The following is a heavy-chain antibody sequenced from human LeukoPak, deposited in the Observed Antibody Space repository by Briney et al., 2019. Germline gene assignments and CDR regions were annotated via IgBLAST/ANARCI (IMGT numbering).Heavy chain of an antibody. Sequence: ASVKVSCKASGYTFTGYYMHWVRQAPGQGLEWMGWINPNSGGTNYAQKFQGRVTMTRDTSISTAYMELSRLRSDDTAVYYCARVRRSGHWNWFDPWGQGTLVTVSS. CDR3: ARVRRSGHWNWFDP. J-gene: IGHJ5*02. CDR2: INPNSGGT. V-gene: IGHV1-2*02. D-gene: IGHD2-15*01. CDR1: GYTFTGYY.